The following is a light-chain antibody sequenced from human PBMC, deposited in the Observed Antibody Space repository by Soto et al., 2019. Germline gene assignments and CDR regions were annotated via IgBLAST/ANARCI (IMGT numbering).Light chain of an antibody. Sequence: EIVLTQSPGTLSLSPGERATLSCRASQSVSSSYLAWYQQKPGQAPRLLIYGASSRATGIPDRLSGSGSGTDFTLTISRVEPEDFAVYYCHQYDSSPWTFGQGTKV. CDR2: GAS. CDR1: QSVSSSY. J-gene: IGKJ1*01. V-gene: IGKV3-20*01. CDR3: HQYDSSPWT.